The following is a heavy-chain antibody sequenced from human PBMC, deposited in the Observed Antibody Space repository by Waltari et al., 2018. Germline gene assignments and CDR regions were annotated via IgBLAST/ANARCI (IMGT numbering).Heavy chain of an antibody. J-gene: IGHJ6*02. D-gene: IGHD3-3*01. Sequence: EVQLVESGGGLIQPGGSLRLSCAASGFTVSSNYMSWVRQAPGQGLEWVSVIYSGGSTYYADSVKGRFTISRDNSKNTLYLQMNSLRAEDTAVYYCARDMPITIFGVVQYYYGMDVWGQGTTVTVSS. CDR3: ARDMPITIFGVVQYYYGMDV. CDR2: IYSGGST. V-gene: IGHV3-53*01. CDR1: GFTVSSNY.